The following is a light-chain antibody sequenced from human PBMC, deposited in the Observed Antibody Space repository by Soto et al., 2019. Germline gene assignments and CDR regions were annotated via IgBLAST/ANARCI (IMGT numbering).Light chain of an antibody. CDR3: QQRSNWPLT. CDR2: HPS. J-gene: IGKJ3*01. V-gene: IGKV3-11*01. CDR1: QSISSY. Sequence: DIVLTQSPATLYFSPGERATLSCRASQSISSYLVWFQQKPGQAPRLLIYHPSTRATGSPARFSGSGSGTDFPLTISRLEPEDFAVYYCQQRSNWPLTFGPGTKVDIK.